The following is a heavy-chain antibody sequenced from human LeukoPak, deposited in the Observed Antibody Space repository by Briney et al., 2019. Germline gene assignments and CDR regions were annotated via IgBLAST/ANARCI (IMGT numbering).Heavy chain of an antibody. CDR3: ARAPITSPFHFDY. Sequence: GGSLRLSCTASGFAFDEHGMSWVRQVPGKGLEWVSGINWSGKSTAYADPFRGRFTISRDNAKNSLYLQMDSLRAEDTALYYCARAPITSPFHFDYWGQGAVVTVTS. V-gene: IGHV3-20*04. D-gene: IGHD2-2*01. CDR1: GFAFDEHG. CDR2: INWSGKST. J-gene: IGHJ4*02.